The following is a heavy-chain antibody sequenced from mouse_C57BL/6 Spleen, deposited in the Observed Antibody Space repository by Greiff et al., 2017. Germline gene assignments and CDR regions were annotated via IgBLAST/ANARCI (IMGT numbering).Heavy chain of an antibody. Sequence: EVMLMESGPELVKPGASVKIPCKASGYTFTDYNMGWVKQSHGKSLEWIGDINPNNGGTIYNQKFKGKATLTVDKSSSTAYMVLRSLTSEDTAVYYWARAEDYDHYYAMDYWGQGTSVTVSS. CDR3: ARAEDYDHYYAMDY. J-gene: IGHJ4*01. CDR2: INPNNGGT. CDR1: GYTFTDYN. V-gene: IGHV1-18*01. D-gene: IGHD2-4*01.